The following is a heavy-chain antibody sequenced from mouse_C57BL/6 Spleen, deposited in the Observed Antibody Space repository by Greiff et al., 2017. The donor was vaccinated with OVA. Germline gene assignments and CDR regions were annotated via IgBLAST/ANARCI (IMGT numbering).Heavy chain of an antibody. CDR2: IRSKSSNYAT. CDR1: GFTFNTYA. V-gene: IGHV10-3*01. CDR3: VRGDSSGYGFAY. J-gene: IGHJ3*01. Sequence: EAGGGLVQPKGSLNLSCAASGFTFNTYAMHWVRQAPGKGLEWVARIRSKSSNYATYYADSVKDRFTISRDDSQSMLYLQMNNLKTEDTAMYYCVRGDSSGYGFAYWGQGTLVTVSA. D-gene: IGHD3-2*02.